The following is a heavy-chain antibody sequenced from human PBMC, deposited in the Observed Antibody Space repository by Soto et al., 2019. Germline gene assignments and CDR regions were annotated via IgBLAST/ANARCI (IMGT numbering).Heavy chain of an antibody. CDR2: IYWNDDK. D-gene: IGHD6-6*01. V-gene: IGHV2-5*01. CDR3: AHRPTPARPFDY. J-gene: IGHJ4*02. CDR1: GFSLSTSGVG. Sequence: QITLKESGPTLVKPTQTLTLTCTFSGFSLSTSGVGVGWIRQPPGKALEWLALIYWNDDKRYSPSLKSRLTITKDTSKNQVVLTMTNMDPVDTAIYYCAHRPTPARPFDYWGQGTLVTVSS.